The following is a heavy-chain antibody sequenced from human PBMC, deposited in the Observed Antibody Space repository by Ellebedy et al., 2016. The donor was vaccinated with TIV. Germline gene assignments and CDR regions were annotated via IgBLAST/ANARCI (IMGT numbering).Heavy chain of an antibody. CDR1: DGSISNFH. CDR3: ARWVGHFDF. CDR2: IYFSGIT. D-gene: IGHD1-26*01. Sequence: MPSETLSLTCTVSDGSISNFHWSWNRQPPGKGLEWFGYIYFSGITNYNPSLKSRVNMSVDTSKNQFSLKLSSVTTADTAVYYCARWVGHFDFWGQGAQVTVSS. V-gene: IGHV4-59*01. J-gene: IGHJ4*02.